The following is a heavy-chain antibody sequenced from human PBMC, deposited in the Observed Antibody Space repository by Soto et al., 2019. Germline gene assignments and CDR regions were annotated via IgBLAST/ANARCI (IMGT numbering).Heavy chain of an antibody. CDR3: ARPIVTAMVQGNWFDP. J-gene: IGHJ5*02. V-gene: IGHV4-39*01. CDR2: IYYSGST. CDR1: GGSISSSSYY. D-gene: IGHD5-18*01. Sequence: SETLSLTCTVSGGSISSSSYYWGWIRQPPGKGLEWIGSIYYSGSTYYNPSLKSRVTISVDTSKDQFSLKLSSVTAADTAVYYCARPIVTAMVQGNWFDPWGQGTLVTVSS.